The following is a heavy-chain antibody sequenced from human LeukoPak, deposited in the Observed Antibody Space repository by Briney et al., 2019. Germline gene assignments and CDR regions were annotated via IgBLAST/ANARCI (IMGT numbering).Heavy chain of an antibody. D-gene: IGHD2-15*01. CDR2: IYTSGST. CDR1: GGSISSYY. J-gene: IGHJ5*02. V-gene: IGHV4-4*07. CDR3: ARLGQEHCSWCWFDP. Sequence: SETLSLTCTVSGGSISSYYWSWIRQPAGKGLEWIGRIYTSGSTNYNPSLKSRVTMSVDTSKNQFSLKLSSVTAADTAVYYCARLGQEHCSWCWFDPWGQGTLVTVSS.